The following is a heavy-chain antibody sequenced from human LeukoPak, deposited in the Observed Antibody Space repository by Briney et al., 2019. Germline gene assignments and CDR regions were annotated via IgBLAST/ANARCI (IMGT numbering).Heavy chain of an antibody. CDR1: GFTFSCQN. CDR3: VKHGRLDY. J-gene: IGHJ4*02. D-gene: IGHD5-24*01. V-gene: IGHV3-21*06. CDR2: TFTSGDFT. Sequence: NPRGCLRLSCAASGFTFSCQNMNWARQAPEKGRECVAYTFTSGDFTKYADSVEGRFTISTDKAQNSLYLRISSVIVEDTGVYYCVKHGRLDYWGQGILVSVPS.